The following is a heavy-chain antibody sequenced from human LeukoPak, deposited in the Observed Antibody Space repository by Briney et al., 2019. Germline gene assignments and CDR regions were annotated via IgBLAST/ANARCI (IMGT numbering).Heavy chain of an antibody. D-gene: IGHD3-10*01. CDR3: ARGMWLGMQFQGNWFDP. J-gene: IGHJ5*02. CDR1: GGSISGSYW. V-gene: IGHV4-4*02. Sequence: PSGTLCLTCSVSGGSISGSYWRGWVRQPPGKGLEWIGEIYHSGTTKFNPSLKSRVTISVDKSMNEFSLKLSSVTAADTAVYYCARGMWLGMQFQGNWFDPWGQGTLVTVSS. CDR2: IYHSGTT.